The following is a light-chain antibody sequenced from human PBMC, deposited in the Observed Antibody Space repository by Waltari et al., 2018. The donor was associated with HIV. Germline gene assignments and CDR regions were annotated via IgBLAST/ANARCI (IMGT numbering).Light chain of an antibody. CDR1: QSVFTY. CDR3: QQRTKWPT. V-gene: IGKV3-11*01. J-gene: IGKJ4*01. CDR2: DAS. Sequence: EIVLTQSPATLSLSPGERATLSCRASQSVFTYLAWYQQKPGQAPRLLIYDASNRATGIPARFSASGSVTDFTRTISSLEPEDFAVYFCQQRTKWPTFGGGTKVEIK.